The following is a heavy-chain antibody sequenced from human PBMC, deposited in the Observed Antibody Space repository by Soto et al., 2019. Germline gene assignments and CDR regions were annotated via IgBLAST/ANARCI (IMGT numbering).Heavy chain of an antibody. J-gene: IGHJ4*02. D-gene: IGHD5-12*01. V-gene: IGHV4-30-2*01. Sequence: SETLSLTCAVSGGSISSGGYSWSWIRQPPGKGLEWIGYIYHSGSTYYNPSLKSRVTISVDRSKNQFSLKLSSVTAADTAVYYCARAFLYSGYDGAADSYYFDYWGQGTLVTVSS. CDR3: ARAFLYSGYDGAADSYYFDY. CDR2: IYHSGST. CDR1: GGSISSGGYS.